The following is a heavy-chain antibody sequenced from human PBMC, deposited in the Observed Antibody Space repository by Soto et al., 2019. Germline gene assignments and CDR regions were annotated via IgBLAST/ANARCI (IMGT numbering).Heavy chain of an antibody. Sequence: SETLSLTCTVSGGSISSIDYYWSWVRQAPGKGLEWIGYISYTGTTSYNPSLESRLRMSIDRSRNQFSLQVTSVTAADTAVYYCARATSYCGRTTCYPFDFWGQGALVTVSS. J-gene: IGHJ4*02. V-gene: IGHV4-30-4*01. CDR2: ISYTGTT. D-gene: IGHD2-2*01. CDR1: GGSISSIDYY. CDR3: ARATSYCGRTTCYPFDF.